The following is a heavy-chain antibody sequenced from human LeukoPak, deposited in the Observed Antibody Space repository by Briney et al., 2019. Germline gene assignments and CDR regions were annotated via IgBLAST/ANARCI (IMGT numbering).Heavy chain of an antibody. CDR3: ARDFWRGRDNTGD. CDR1: GGSISSSSYY. CDR2: IYYSGST. D-gene: IGHD3-3*01. J-gene: IGHJ4*02. V-gene: IGHV4-39*07. Sequence: SETLSLTCTVSGGSISSSSYYWGWIRQPPGKGLEWIGSIYYSGSTYYNPSLKSRVTISVDTSKNQFSLKLSSVTAADTAVYYCARDFWRGRDNTGDRGQGTLVTVSS.